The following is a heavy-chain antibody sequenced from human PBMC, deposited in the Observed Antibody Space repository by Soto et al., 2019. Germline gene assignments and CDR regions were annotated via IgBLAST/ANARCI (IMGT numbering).Heavy chain of an antibody. D-gene: IGHD6-19*01. CDR1: GYTLTELS. V-gene: IGHV1-24*01. J-gene: IGHJ4*02. CDR2: FDPEDGET. CDR3: ARALYSSGWYASFDY. Sequence: ASVKVSCNVSGYTLTELSMHLVRQAPGKGLEWMGGFDPEDGETIYAQKFQGRVTMTEDTSTDTAYMELSSLRSEDTAVYYCARALYSSGWYASFDYWGQGTLVTVSS.